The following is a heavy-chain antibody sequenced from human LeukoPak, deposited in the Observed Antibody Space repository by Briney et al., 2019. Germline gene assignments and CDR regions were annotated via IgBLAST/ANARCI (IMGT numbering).Heavy chain of an antibody. J-gene: IGHJ4*02. CDR2: ISSIGGST. CDR3: ARDGPAYSFDY. Sequence: GGSLRLSCAASGFTFSSYAMSWVRQAPGKGLEWASGISSIGGSTFYADSVKGRFTVSRDNAGNSLYLQMNSLRAEDTALYYCARDGPAYSFDYWGQGTLVTASS. V-gene: IGHV3-23*01. D-gene: IGHD5-18*01. CDR1: GFTFSSYA.